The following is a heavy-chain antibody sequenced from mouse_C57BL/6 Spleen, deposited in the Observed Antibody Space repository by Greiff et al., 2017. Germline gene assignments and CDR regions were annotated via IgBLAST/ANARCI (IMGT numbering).Heavy chain of an antibody. CDR3: AKNYGSSPYYFDY. V-gene: IGHV2-5*01. CDR2: IWRGGST. J-gene: IGHJ2*01. Sequence: VQLKESGPGLVQPSQSLSITCTVSGFSLTSYGVHWVRQSPGKGLEWLGVIWRGGSTDYNAAFMSRLSITKDNSKSQVFFKMNSLQADDTAIYYCAKNYGSSPYYFDYWGQGTTLTVSS. D-gene: IGHD1-1*01. CDR1: GFSLTSYG.